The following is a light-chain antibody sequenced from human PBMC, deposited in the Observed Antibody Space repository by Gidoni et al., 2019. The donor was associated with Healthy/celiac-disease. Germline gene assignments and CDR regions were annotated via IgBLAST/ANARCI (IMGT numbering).Light chain of an antibody. J-gene: IGLJ2*01. Sequence: SYVLTQPPSVSVAPGQTARITCGGNNMGSTSDHWYQQRPGQAPGLVVYDDSDRPSGVPERFSGADSGHTATLTIIRVEAGDEADYFCQVWDSSSDQHVVFGGGTKLTVL. CDR3: QVWDSSSDQHVV. CDR2: DDS. CDR1: NMGSTS. V-gene: IGLV3-21*02.